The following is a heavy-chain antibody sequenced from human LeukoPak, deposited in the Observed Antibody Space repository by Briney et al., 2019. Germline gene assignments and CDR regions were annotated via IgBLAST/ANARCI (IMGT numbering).Heavy chain of an antibody. CDR1: GGSISSHY. CDR2: INTIGST. V-gene: IGHV4-4*07. D-gene: IGHD3-22*01. Sequence: PSETLSLTCTVSGGSISSHYWSWIRQPAREGLEGIGRINTIGSTKYNPSLKKRVAMSVDTSKNQSSLNLRSVTAADTDVYYCARESYYESSNNIAFDVWGQGTMVTVSS. J-gene: IGHJ3*01. CDR3: ARESYYESSNNIAFDV.